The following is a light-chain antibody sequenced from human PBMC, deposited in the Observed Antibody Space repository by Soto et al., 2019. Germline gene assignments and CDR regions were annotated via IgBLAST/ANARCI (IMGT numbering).Light chain of an antibody. Sequence: QSVLTQPPSASGTPGERVTISCSGSSSNIGSNTINWYQQLPGTAPKLLIYTNNQRPAGVPDRFSGSKSGTSASLAISGRQSADEADYYCAAWDDSLNGVVFGGGTKLTLL. CDR1: SSNIGSNT. CDR3: AAWDDSLNGVV. J-gene: IGLJ2*01. V-gene: IGLV1-44*01. CDR2: TNN.